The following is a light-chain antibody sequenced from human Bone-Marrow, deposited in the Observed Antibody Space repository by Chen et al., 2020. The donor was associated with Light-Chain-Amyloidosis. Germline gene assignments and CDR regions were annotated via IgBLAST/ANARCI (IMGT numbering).Light chain of an antibody. CDR1: STDVGHYNL. J-gene: IGLJ2*01. CDR2: ADS. V-gene: IGLV2-23*01. CDR3: CSSSDTDTLI. Sequence: QSALTQPASVAGSVGQSITISCTGTSTDVGHYNLVSWYQQHPGEAPKLMIYADSERPSGVSNRFSGSKSGNTASLTISGLQTEDQADYYCCSSSDTDTLIFGTGTRLTVL.